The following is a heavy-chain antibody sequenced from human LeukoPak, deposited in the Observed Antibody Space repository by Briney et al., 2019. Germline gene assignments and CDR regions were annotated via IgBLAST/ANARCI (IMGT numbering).Heavy chain of an antibody. D-gene: IGHD1-14*01. V-gene: IGHV3-72*01. J-gene: IGHJ6*02. Sequence: GGSLRLSCAASGFTFSDHYMDWVRQAPGKGLEWVSRTRNKANSYTTEYAASVKGRFTISRDDSKNSLYLQMNSLKTEDTAVYYCARGSSRYRYYGMDVWGQGTTVTVSS. CDR2: TRNKANSYTT. CDR1: GFTFSDHY. CDR3: ARGSSRYRYYGMDV.